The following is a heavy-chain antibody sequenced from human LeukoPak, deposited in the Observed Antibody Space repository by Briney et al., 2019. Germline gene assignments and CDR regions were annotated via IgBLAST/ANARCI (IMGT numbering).Heavy chain of an antibody. J-gene: IGHJ4*02. Sequence: GGSLRLSCAASGFRLSSQSMNWVRQAPGKGLEWVSSISSSGSLTYYADSVKGRFTISRDNAKNTVSLQMNSLRVEDTAVYYCTRDHITSWQIDFWGQGTMVTVSS. V-gene: IGHV3-21*04. CDR2: ISSSGSLT. CDR1: GFRLSSQS. CDR3: TRDHITSWQIDF. D-gene: IGHD2-2*01.